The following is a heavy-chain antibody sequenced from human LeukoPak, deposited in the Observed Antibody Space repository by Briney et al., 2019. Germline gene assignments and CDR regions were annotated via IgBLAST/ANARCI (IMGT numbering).Heavy chain of an antibody. J-gene: IGHJ4*02. CDR3: SRLAQHRYFCDRSDYQYYFDF. Sequence: GGSLRLSCAASGFTFSRYAMSWVRQAPGNGLEWASAISGSGGSTYYADSVKRRFTISRDNSKNTLYLQMNSLRSEDTALYYCSRLAQHRYFCDRSDYQYYFDFWGQGTLVTVSS. CDR1: GFTFSRYA. D-gene: IGHD3-22*01. CDR2: ISGSGGST. V-gene: IGHV3-23*01.